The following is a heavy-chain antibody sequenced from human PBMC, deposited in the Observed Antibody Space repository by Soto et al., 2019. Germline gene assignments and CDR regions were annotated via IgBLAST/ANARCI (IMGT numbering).Heavy chain of an antibody. CDR3: ARDRLGGSGWSFDY. CDR2: IWYDGSNK. D-gene: IGHD6-19*01. V-gene: IGHV3-33*01. CDR1: GFTFSSYG. J-gene: IGHJ4*02. Sequence: QVQLVESGGGVVQPGRSLRLSCVASGFTFSSYGIHWVRQAPGKGLEWVAGIWYDGSNKYYADFVKGRFTISRDNSKNSLYLQMDSLRVEDTAVYYCARDRLGGSGWSFDYWGQGTLVTVSS.